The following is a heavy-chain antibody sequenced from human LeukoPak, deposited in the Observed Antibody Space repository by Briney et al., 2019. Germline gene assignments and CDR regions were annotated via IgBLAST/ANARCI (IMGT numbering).Heavy chain of an antibody. J-gene: IGHJ6*02. D-gene: IGHD2-2*01. CDR1: GFTFSSHW. CDR2: IKQDGSDK. V-gene: IGHV3-7*01. CDR3: ASSYCSTTSCYGGYVMDV. Sequence: GGSLRLSCVDSGFTFSSHWMSWFRQAPGKGLEWVANIKQDGSDKYYVDSVKGRFTIPRDNAKNSLYLQMNSLRAEDTAVYYCASSYCSTTSCYGGYVMDVWGQGTTVTVSS.